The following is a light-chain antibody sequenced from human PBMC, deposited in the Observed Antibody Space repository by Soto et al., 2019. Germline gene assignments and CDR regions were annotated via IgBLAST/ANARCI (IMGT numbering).Light chain of an antibody. CDR3: QQLNSYPLT. J-gene: IGKJ5*01. Sequence: DIQMTQAPSSLSASVEDRLIVTWRAIQSISNHLNCYQQKPGKAPKLLIYAASTLQSGVPSRFSGSGSGTEFTLTISSLQPEDFATYYCQQLNSYPLTFGQGRRLENK. CDR1: QSISNH. V-gene: IGKV1-17*01. CDR2: AAS.